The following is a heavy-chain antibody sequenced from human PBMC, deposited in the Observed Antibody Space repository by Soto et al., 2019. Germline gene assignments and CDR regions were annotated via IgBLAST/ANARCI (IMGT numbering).Heavy chain of an antibody. CDR2: IWYDGSNK. CDR3: ARDAAAAGLYYYYYYVLAV. Sequence: GGSLRLSCAASGFTFSSYGMHWVRQAPGKGLEWVAVIWYDGSNKYYADSVKGRFTISRDNSKNTLYLQMNSLRAEDTAVYYCARDAAAAGLYYYYYYVLAVCGQGTTVTVTS. D-gene: IGHD6-13*01. CDR1: GFTFSSYG. J-gene: IGHJ6*02. V-gene: IGHV3-33*01.